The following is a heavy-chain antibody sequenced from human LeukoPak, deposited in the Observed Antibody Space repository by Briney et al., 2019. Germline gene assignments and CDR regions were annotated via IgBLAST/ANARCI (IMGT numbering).Heavy chain of an antibody. Sequence: GGSLRLSCATSGFNFDRYTIHWVRQAPGKGLEWVSLAGWAGGTTFYSDSVRGRFTISRDSGRKSVYLQMNSLTTDNTAFYFCAKELDTMFFDYWGQGALVTVSS. D-gene: IGHD3-10*02. J-gene: IGHJ4*02. CDR3: AKELDTMFFDY. CDR2: AGWAGGTT. V-gene: IGHV3-43*01. CDR1: GFNFDRYT.